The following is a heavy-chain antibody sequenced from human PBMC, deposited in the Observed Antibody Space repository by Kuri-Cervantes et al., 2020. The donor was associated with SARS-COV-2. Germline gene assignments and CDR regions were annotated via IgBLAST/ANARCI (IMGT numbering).Heavy chain of an antibody. V-gene: IGHV3-33*06. J-gene: IGHJ4*02. CDR3: AKDYSSGWRRGIDY. Sequence: SLMIHCAASGFTFSSYGMHWVRQAPGKGLEWAAVIWYDGSNKYYADSVKGRFTISRDNSKNTLYLPMNSLRAEDTAVYYCAKDYSSGWRRGIDYWGQGTLVTVSS. D-gene: IGHD6-19*01. CDR2: IWYDGSNK. CDR1: GFTFSSYG.